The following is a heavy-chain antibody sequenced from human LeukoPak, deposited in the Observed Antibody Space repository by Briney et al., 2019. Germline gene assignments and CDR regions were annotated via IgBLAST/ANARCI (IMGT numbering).Heavy chain of an antibody. J-gene: IGHJ5*02. V-gene: IGHV4-59*01. CDR3: ARVIAVAGTAEDWFDP. CDR1: GGSISSYY. CDR2: IYYSGST. D-gene: IGHD6-19*01. Sequence: PSETLSLTCTVSGGSISSYYWSWIRQPPGKGLEWIGYIYYSGSTNYNPSLKSRVTISVDTSKNQFSLRLSSVTAADTAVYYCARVIAVAGTAEDWFDPWGQGTLVTVSS.